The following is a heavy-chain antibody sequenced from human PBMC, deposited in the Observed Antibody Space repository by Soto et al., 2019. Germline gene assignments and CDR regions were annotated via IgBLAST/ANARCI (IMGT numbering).Heavy chain of an antibody. CDR3: ATGVIWIGYFTVDS. V-gene: IGHV1-69*13. D-gene: IGHD3-3*01. J-gene: IGHJ4*02. Sequence: SVKVSCKASGGSFGKSAINWVRQTPGQGLEWLGGFIPVYRTLNYAQKFQGRVTITADESTGTAYMTLSSLASDDTAVYYCATGVIWIGYFTVDSWGQGTRVT. CDR2: FIPVYRTL. CDR1: GGSFGKSA.